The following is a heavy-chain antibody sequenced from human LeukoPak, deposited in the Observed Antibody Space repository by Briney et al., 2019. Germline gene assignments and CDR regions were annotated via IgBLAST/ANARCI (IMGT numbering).Heavy chain of an antibody. D-gene: IGHD3-22*01. CDR3: AKRRYDSSGYFDC. J-gene: IGHJ4*02. CDR1: GFTVSDYS. CDR2: ISGSGGYT. Sequence: PGGSLRLSCAASGFTVSDYSMSWVRQAPGKGLEWVSAISGSGGYTNYADSVKGRFTISKDNSKNTLYLQLNSLRAEDTAVYYCAKRRYDSSGYFDCWGQGTLVTVSS. V-gene: IGHV3-23*01.